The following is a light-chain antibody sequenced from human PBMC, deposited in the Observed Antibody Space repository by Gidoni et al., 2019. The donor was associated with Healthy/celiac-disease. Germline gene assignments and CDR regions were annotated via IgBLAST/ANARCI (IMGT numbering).Light chain of an antibody. J-gene: IGKJ2*02. Sequence: EIVLTQSPGTLSLSPGERAPLSCRASQSVSSSYLAWYQQKPGQAPRLLISGASSRATGIPDRFSGSGSGTDFTLTISRLEPEDFAVYYCQQYGSSPGTFGQGTKLEIK. V-gene: IGKV3-20*01. CDR2: GAS. CDR1: QSVSSSY. CDR3: QQYGSSPGT.